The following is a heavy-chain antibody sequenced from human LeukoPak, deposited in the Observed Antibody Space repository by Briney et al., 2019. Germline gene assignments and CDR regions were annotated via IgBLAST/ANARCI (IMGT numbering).Heavy chain of an antibody. D-gene: IGHD3-3*01. CDR2: IYTSGST. CDR1: GGSISSGSYY. Sequence: PSQTLSLTCSVSGGSISSGSYYWSWIRQPAGKGLEWIGRIYTSGSTNYNPSLKSRVTISVDTSKNQFSLKLSSVTAADTAVYYCARADGVWSGPFFDYWGQGTLVTVSS. V-gene: IGHV4-61*02. J-gene: IGHJ4*02. CDR3: ARADGVWSGPFFDY.